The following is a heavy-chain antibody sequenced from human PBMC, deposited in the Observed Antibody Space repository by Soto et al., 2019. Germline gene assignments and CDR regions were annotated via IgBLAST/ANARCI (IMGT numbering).Heavy chain of an antibody. D-gene: IGHD3-3*01. J-gene: IGHJ4*02. CDR2: INPNSGGT. V-gene: IGHV1-2*04. CDR1: GYTFTGYY. Sequence: ASVKVSCKASGYTFTGYYMHWVRQAPGQGLEWMGWINPNSGGTNYAQKFQGWVTMTRDTSISTAYMELSRLRSDDTAVYYCARGAILRFLEWLSDFDYWGQGTLVTVSS. CDR3: ARGAILRFLEWLSDFDY.